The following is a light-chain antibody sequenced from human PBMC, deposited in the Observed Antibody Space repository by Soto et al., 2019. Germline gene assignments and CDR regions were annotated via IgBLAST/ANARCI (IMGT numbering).Light chain of an antibody. CDR1: SSNVGSYNF. CDR3: CSYAGNNALV. V-gene: IGLV2-23*02. CDR2: EVS. Sequence: QSALTQPASVSRSRGQSITISCTGTSSNVGSYNFVSWYRQYPGKAPELIIYEVSQRPSTFFNRFSGSKSGNTASLTISGLQSDDEADYYCCSYAGNNALVFGGGTKLTVL. J-gene: IGLJ3*02.